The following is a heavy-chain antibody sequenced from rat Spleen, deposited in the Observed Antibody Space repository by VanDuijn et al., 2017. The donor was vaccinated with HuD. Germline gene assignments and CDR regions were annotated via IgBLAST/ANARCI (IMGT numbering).Heavy chain of an antibody. CDR2: INPDGGST. CDR1: GFTFSRYW. V-gene: IGHV5-58*01. D-gene: IGHD5-1*01. J-gene: IGHJ2*01. Sequence: EVQLVETGGGLVQPGKSLKLSCVASGFTFSRYWMYWVRQAPGKGLEWVSSINPDGGSTYYRDSVKGRFTISRDNAKSTLYLQMDSMRSEDTATYYCAREGAAGPWGQGVMVTVSS. CDR3: AREGAAGP.